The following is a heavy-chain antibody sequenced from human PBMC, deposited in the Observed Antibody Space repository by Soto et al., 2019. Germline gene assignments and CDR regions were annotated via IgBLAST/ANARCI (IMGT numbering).Heavy chain of an antibody. CDR2: IYYSGST. D-gene: IGHD3-16*01. Sequence: SETLSLTCTVSGGSISSGDYYWSWIRQPPGKGLKWIGYIYYSGSTYYNPSLKSRVTISVDTSKNQFSLKLSSVTAADTAVYYCASGDYYYGMDVWGQGTTVTVSS. J-gene: IGHJ6*02. V-gene: IGHV4-30-4*01. CDR3: ASGDYYYGMDV. CDR1: GGSISSGDYY.